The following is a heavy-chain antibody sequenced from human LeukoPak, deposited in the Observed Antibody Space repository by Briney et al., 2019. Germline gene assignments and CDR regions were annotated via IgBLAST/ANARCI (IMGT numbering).Heavy chain of an antibody. CDR1: GFTFDDYG. J-gene: IGHJ4*02. D-gene: IGHD3-22*01. CDR2: INWNGGST. CDR3: ARIYYYDSSGSSFDY. V-gene: IGHV3-20*04. Sequence: PGGSLRLSCAASGFTFDDYGMSWVRQAPGKGLEWDSGINWNGGSTGYADSVKGRFTISRDNAKNSLYLQMNSLRAEDTALYYCARIYYYDSSGSSFDYWGQGTLVTVSS.